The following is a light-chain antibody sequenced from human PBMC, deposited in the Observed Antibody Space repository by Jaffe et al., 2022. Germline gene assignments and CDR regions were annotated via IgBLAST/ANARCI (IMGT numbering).Light chain of an antibody. CDR1: SSNIGSNT. CDR2: SNI. CDR3: AVWDDSLSGHVL. Sequence: QSVLTQPPSASGTPGQRVTISCSGSSSNIGSNTVNWYQQFPGTAPRLLIYSNIHRPSGVPDRFSGSKSGTSGSLAISGLQSEDEAVYYCAVWDDSLSGHVLFGGGTKLTVL. V-gene: IGLV1-44*01. J-gene: IGLJ2*01.